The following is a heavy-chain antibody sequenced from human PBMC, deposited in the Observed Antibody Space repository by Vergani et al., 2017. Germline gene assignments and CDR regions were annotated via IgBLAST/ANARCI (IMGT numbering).Heavy chain of an antibody. CDR1: GFTFTSSA. J-gene: IGHJ3*02. V-gene: IGHV1-58*02. CDR3: AAPSGIAADGRGLDAFDI. D-gene: IGHD6-13*01. Sequence: QMQLVQSGPEVKKPGTSVKVSCKASGFTFTSSAMQWVRQARGQRLGWIGWTVVGSGNTNYAQKFQERVTITRDMSTSTAYMELSSLRTEDTAVYYCAAPSGIAADGRGLDAFDIWGQGTMVTVSS. CDR2: TVVGSGNT.